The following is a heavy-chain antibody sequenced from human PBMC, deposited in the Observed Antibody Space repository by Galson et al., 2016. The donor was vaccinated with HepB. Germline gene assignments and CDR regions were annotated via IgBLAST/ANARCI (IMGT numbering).Heavy chain of an antibody. CDR3: AKETTLQVHFGYFDH. D-gene: IGHD1-1*01. CDR2: ISDSAGST. J-gene: IGHJ4*02. V-gene: IGHV3-23*01. Sequence: SLRLSCAASGFIFSNYAMSWVRKAPGKGLEWVSGISDSAGSTYFADSGTGRFTISRDKSKNTLYLQMNSMKVEDTAVYYCAKETTLQVHFGYFDHWGQGTLVTVSS. CDR1: GFIFSNYA.